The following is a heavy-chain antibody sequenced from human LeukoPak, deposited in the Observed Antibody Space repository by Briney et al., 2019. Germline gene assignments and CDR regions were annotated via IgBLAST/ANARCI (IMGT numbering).Heavy chain of an antibody. D-gene: IGHD3-9*01. J-gene: IGHJ3*02. CDR1: GGSISSYY. Sequence: SETLSLTCTVSGGSISSYYWSWIRQPAGKGLEWIGRIYTSGSTNYNPSLKSRVTMSVDTSKNQFSLKLSSVTAADTAVYYCARDALIHYDILTGYYKGAFDIWGQGTMVTVSS. CDR3: ARDALIHYDILTGYYKGAFDI. V-gene: IGHV4-4*07. CDR2: IYTSGST.